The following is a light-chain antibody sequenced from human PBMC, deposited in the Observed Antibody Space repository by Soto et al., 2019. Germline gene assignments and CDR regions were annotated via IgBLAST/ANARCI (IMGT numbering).Light chain of an antibody. CDR2: AAS. V-gene: IGKV1-9*01. Sequence: DIQLTKSPSFLSAFVGDIVTSTCRASQGISSSLAWYQQKPGEAPKLLISAASTLQSGVPPRFSGSGSGTEFTLTISILQPEDFARYYCQKLNTYPLTFGQGARPENK. J-gene: IGKJ5*01. CDR3: QKLNTYPLT. CDR1: QGISSS.